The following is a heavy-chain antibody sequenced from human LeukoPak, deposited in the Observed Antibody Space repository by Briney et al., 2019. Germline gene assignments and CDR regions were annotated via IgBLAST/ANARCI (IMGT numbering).Heavy chain of an antibody. D-gene: IGHD3-3*01. V-gene: IGHV3-23*01. CDR2: ISGSGGST. CDR3: AKGGQGYDFWSGYFQDFDY. Sequence: GGSLRLSCAASGFTFSSYAMSWVRQAPGKGLEWVSAISGSGGSTYYADSVKGRFTISRDNPKNTLYLQMNSLRAEDTAVYYCAKGGQGYDFWSGYFQDFDYWGQGTLVTVSS. J-gene: IGHJ4*02. CDR1: GFTFSSYA.